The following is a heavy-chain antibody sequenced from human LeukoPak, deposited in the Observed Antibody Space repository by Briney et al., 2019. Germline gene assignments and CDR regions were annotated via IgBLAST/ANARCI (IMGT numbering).Heavy chain of an antibody. D-gene: IGHD3-10*01. CDR1: GFTFSNYW. V-gene: IGHV3-74*01. J-gene: IGHJ6*02. Sequence: GGSLRLSCAASGFTFSNYWMHWVRQAPGKGLVWVSRINSDGSSTSYADSVRGRFTISRDNAKNTLYLQMNSLRAEDTAVYYCARDYGRSRDYGMDVWGQGTTVTVSS. CDR3: ARDYGRSRDYGMDV. CDR2: INSDGSST.